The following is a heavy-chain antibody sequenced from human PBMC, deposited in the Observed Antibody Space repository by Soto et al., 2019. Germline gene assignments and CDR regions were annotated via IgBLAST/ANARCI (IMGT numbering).Heavy chain of an antibody. J-gene: IGHJ6*02. V-gene: IGHV3-30-3*01. CDR2: ISYDGSNK. CDR3: ARGDGSWSLKYYYYGMDV. CDR1: GFTFSSYA. Sequence: QVQLVESGGGVVQPGRSLRLSCAASGFTFSSYAMHWVRQAPGKVLEWVAVISYDGSNKYYADSVKGRFTISRDNSKNTLYLQMNSLRAEDTAVYYCARGDGSWSLKYYYYGMDVWGQGTTVTVSS. D-gene: IGHD6-13*01.